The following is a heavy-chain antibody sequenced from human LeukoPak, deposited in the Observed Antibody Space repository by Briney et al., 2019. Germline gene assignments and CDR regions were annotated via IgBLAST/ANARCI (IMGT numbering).Heavy chain of an antibody. J-gene: IGHJ4*02. CDR1: GFTVSSNY. Sequence: GGSLRLSCAASGFTVSSNYMSWVRQAPGKGLEWVSVIYSGGSTYYADSVKGRLTISRDNSKNTLYLQMNSLRAEDTAVYYCARGEGRYCSGGSCYSAHWGQGTLVTVSS. V-gene: IGHV3-53*01. CDR2: IYSGGST. D-gene: IGHD2-15*01. CDR3: ARGEGRYCSGGSCYSAH.